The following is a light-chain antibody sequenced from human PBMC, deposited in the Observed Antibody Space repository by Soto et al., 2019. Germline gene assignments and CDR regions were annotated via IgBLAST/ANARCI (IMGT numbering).Light chain of an antibody. CDR3: QQSYSTPPLI. CDR2: AAS. CDR1: QSISSY. J-gene: IGKJ4*01. Sequence: DIQMTQSPSSLSASVGDRVTITCRASQSISSYLNWYQQKPWKAPKLLIYAASSLQSGVPSRFSGSGSGTDFTLTISSLQPEDFATYYCQQSYSTPPLIFGGGTKVEIK. V-gene: IGKV1-39*01.